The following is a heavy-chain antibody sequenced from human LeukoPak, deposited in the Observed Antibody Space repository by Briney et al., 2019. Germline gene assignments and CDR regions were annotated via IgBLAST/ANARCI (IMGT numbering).Heavy chain of an antibody. CDR1: GYTFTGYY. D-gene: IGHD6-19*01. J-gene: IGHJ4*02. Sequence: GPSVTVSCTASGYTFTGYYMHWVRQAPGQGLEWMGWINPNSGGTNYAQKFQGRVTMTRDTSISTAYMELSRLRSDDTAVYYCARAYSSGWQYFDYWGQGTLVTVSS. CDR3: ARAYSSGWQYFDY. V-gene: IGHV1-2*02. CDR2: INPNSGGT.